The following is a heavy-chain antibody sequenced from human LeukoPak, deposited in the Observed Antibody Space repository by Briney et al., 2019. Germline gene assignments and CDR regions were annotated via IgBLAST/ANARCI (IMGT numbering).Heavy chain of an antibody. CDR2: IKQDGSEK. J-gene: IGHJ4*02. CDR3: ARDISGIAAAGVFDS. V-gene: IGHV3-7*03. CDR1: GFTFSSYW. D-gene: IGHD6-13*01. Sequence: GSLRLSCAASGFTFSSYWMSWVRQAPGKGLEWVANIKQDGSEKYYVDSVKGRFTISRDNAKNSLYLQMNSLRAEDTAVYYCARDISGIAAAGVFDSWGQGTLVTVSS.